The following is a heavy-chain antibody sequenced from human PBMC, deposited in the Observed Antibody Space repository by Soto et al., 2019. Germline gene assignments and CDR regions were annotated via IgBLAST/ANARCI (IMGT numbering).Heavy chain of an antibody. Sequence: QVQLQESGPGLAKPSQTLSLTCTVSGGSISSGRYYWSWIRQHPGKGLEWIGYINYSESTYYNPSIKSRVTISVDTSKNQFSLKLSSVTAADTALYYCARAYYYDSSGYHSRLMLDYWGQGALVTVSS. CDR1: GGSISSGRYY. D-gene: IGHD3-22*01. CDR2: INYSEST. V-gene: IGHV4-31*03. CDR3: ARAYYYDSSGYHSRLMLDY. J-gene: IGHJ4*02.